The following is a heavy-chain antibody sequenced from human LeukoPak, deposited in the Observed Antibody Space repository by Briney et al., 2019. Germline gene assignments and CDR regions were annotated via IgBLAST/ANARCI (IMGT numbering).Heavy chain of an antibody. CDR1: GFTFSNYV. Sequence: GGSLRLSCAASGFTFSNYVMNWVRQAPGKGLEWVSTISASGGSTYYADSVKGRFTISRDNSKNTLYPQMNSLRAEDTAVYYCAKRYDSRTFDYWGQGTLVTVSS. CDR2: ISASGGST. D-gene: IGHD3-16*01. CDR3: AKRYDSRTFDY. J-gene: IGHJ4*02. V-gene: IGHV3-23*01.